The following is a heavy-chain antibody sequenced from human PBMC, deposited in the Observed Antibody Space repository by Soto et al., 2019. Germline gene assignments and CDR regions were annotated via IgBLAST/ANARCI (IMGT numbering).Heavy chain of an antibody. V-gene: IGHV3-15*07. D-gene: IGHD5-12*01. CDR1: GFTFSNAW. CDR2: IKSKTDGGTT. CDR3: TTDPGAATMLDAFDI. J-gene: IGHJ3*02. Sequence: GGSLRLSCAASGFTFSNAWMNWVRQAPGKGLEWVGRIKSKTDGGTTDYAAPVKGRFTISRDDSKNTLYLQMNSLKTEDTAVYYCTTDPGAATMLDAFDIWGQGTMVTVSS.